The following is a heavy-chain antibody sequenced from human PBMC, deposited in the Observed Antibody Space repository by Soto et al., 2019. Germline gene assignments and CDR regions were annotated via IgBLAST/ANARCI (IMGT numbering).Heavy chain of an antibody. D-gene: IGHD6-13*01. J-gene: IGHJ4*02. V-gene: IGHV1-18*04. Sequence: QVQLVQSGAEVKKPGASVKVSCKASGYTFTSYGISWVRQAPGQGLEWMGWISAYNGNTNYAQKLQGRGTMTTDTSTSTAYMELRSLRSDDTAVYYCARDVYWGSSWYGSYYFDYWGQGTLVTVSS. CDR2: ISAYNGNT. CDR3: ARDVYWGSSWYGSYYFDY. CDR1: GYTFTSYG.